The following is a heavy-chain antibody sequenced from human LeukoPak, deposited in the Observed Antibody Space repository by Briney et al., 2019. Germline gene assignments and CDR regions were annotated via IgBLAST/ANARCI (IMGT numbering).Heavy chain of an antibody. Sequence: SETLSLTCTVSGGSISIYYWSWIRQPAGKGLEWIGRIYTSGSTNYNPSLKSRVTMSVDTSKNQFPLKLNSVTAADTAVYYCARGPTTATRAFDYWGQGTLVTVSS. CDR1: GGSISIYY. CDR2: IYTSGST. J-gene: IGHJ4*02. D-gene: IGHD4-17*01. V-gene: IGHV4-4*07. CDR3: ARGPTTATRAFDY.